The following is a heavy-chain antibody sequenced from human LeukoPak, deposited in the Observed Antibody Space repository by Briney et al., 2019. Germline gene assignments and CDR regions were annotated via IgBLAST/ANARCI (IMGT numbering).Heavy chain of an antibody. CDR3: AKDTVKVTTIRRVPHYMDV. Sequence: GGSLRLYCAASGFTFISYGMHWVRQAPGKGLEWVTFIRYDGSNKYYADSVKGRFIISRDNSKNTLYLQMNSLRAEDTAVYYCAKDTVKVTTIRRVPHYMDVWGKGTTVTIPS. D-gene: IGHD5-12*01. CDR2: IRYDGSNK. V-gene: IGHV3-30*02. J-gene: IGHJ6*03. CDR1: GFTFISYG.